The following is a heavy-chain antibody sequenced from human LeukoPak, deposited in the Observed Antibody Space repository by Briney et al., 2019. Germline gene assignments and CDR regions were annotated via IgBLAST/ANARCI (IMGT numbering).Heavy chain of an antibody. V-gene: IGHV4-38-2*02. CDR2: IYHSGST. CDR1: GYSISSGYY. D-gene: IGHD6-19*01. Sequence: PSETLSLTCAVSGYSISSGYYWGWIRQPPGKGLEWIGSIYHSGSTYYNPSLKSRVTISVDTSKNQFSLKLSSVTAADTAVYYCARDFPSSGWYPGWFDPWGQGTLVTVSS. CDR3: ARDFPSSGWYPGWFDP. J-gene: IGHJ5*02.